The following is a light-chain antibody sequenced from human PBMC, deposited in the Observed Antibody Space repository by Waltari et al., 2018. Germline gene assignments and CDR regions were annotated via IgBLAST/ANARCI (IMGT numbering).Light chain of an antibody. Sequence: DIVMTQTPLSLTVTLGDPASIYCRSNQNLLDSEDGNTYLEWYLQKPGQSPQLLIYEVSNRASGVPDRFSGSGSDTDFTLKISRVEAEDVGVYYCMQALEFPYSFGQGTKVEIK. CDR1: QNLLDSEDGNTY. J-gene: IGKJ2*03. CDR2: EVS. V-gene: IGKV2-40*01. CDR3: MQALEFPYS.